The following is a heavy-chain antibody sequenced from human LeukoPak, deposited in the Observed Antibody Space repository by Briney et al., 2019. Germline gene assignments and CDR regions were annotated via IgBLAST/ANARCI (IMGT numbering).Heavy chain of an antibody. D-gene: IGHD6-13*01. CDR2: INSSSSYI. CDR3: ARNNLEYSSSYYYYYGMDV. Sequence: GGSLRLSCAASGFTFSSYSMNWVRQAPGMGLEWVSSINSSSSYIYYADSVKGRFTVSRDNAKNSLYLQMNSLRAEDTAVYYCARNNLEYSSSYYYYYGMDVWGQGTTVTVSS. J-gene: IGHJ6*02. CDR1: GFTFSSYS. V-gene: IGHV3-21*01.